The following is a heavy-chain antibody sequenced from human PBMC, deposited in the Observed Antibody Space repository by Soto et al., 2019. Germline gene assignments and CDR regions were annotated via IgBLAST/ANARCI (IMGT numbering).Heavy chain of an antibody. V-gene: IGHV4-59*12. J-gene: IGHJ4*02. CDR3: ARRDILTGIDY. D-gene: IGHD3-9*01. CDR1: GGSISSYY. Sequence: SETLSLTCTVSGGSISSYYWSWIRQPPGKGLEWIGEIYHSGSTNYNPSLKSRVTISVDKSKNQFSLKLSSVTAADTAVYYCARRDILTGIDYWGQGTLVTVSS. CDR2: IYHSGST.